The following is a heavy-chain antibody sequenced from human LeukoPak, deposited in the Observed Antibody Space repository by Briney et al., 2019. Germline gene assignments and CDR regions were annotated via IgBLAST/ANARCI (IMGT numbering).Heavy chain of an antibody. CDR1: GFTFSNYW. CDR3: GRSGDFWSGSGVAY. V-gene: IGHV3-74*01. D-gene: IGHD3-3*01. Sequence: PGGSLRLSCAASGFTFSNYWMYRVRQAPGKGLVWVSQIKSDGNITNYADSVKGRFTISRDNAKNTLFLQMNSLRAEDTAVYYCGRSGDFWSGSGVAYWGQGTLVTVSS. J-gene: IGHJ4*02. CDR2: IKSDGNIT.